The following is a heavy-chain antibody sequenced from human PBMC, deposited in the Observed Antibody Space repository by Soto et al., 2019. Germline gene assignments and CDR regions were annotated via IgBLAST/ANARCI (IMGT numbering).Heavy chain of an antibody. D-gene: IGHD3-22*01. J-gene: IGHJ4*02. CDR1: GFTVTNYE. CDR3: ARAATYYYDSSGYYFDY. V-gene: IGHV3-48*03. Sequence: GSLRLAGAASGFTVTNYEMSWVRQAPGKGLEWVSYINSGGTSIKYADSVKSRLTISKDTSKSQVVLTMTNMDPVDTATYYCARAATYYYDSSGYYFDYWGQGTLVTVSS. CDR2: INSGGTSI.